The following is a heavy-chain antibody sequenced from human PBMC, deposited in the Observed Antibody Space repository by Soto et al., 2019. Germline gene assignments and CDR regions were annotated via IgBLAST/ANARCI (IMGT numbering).Heavy chain of an antibody. CDR3: ARPMVPLYGSGSYLFDY. CDR2: INPSGTPS. Sequence: ASVKVSCKASGFIFTNFFMHWVRQAPGQGPEWMGVINPSGTPSSIAQKFQDRFTMTRETSTSTVYMQLNSLTSEDTAIYYCARPMVPLYGSGSYLFDYWGQGTLVTVSS. D-gene: IGHD3-10*01. CDR1: GFIFTNFF. J-gene: IGHJ4*02. V-gene: IGHV1-46*03.